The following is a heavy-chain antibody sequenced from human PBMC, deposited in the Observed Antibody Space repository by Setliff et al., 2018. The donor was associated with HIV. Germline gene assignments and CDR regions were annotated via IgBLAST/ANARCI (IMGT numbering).Heavy chain of an antibody. CDR3: ARGRNYGSSGYGDYYYYMDV. CDR1: GGTFSSYP. J-gene: IGHJ6*03. V-gene: IGHV1-69*13. Sequence: SVKVSCKASGGTFSSYPISWVRQAPGQGLEWMGGIIPIFGTTHYAQKFQGRVTVTADESTSTAYMQLSSLRSDDTAVYYCARGRNYGSSGYGDYYYYMDVWGKGTTVTVSS. CDR2: IIPIFGTT. D-gene: IGHD3-22*01.